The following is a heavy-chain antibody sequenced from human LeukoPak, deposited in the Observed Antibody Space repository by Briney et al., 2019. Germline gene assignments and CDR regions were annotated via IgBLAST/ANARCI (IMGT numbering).Heavy chain of an antibody. Sequence: GGSLRLSCVASGFTFSSYSMNWVRQAPGKGLEWVSSISSNTTYIYYADSVKGRFTISRDNAKNSLYLQMNSLRAEDTAVYYCARVRSPRYFDYWGQGTLVTVSS. J-gene: IGHJ4*02. CDR1: GFTFSSYS. V-gene: IGHV3-21*01. CDR3: ARVRSPRYFDY. CDR2: ISSNTTYI.